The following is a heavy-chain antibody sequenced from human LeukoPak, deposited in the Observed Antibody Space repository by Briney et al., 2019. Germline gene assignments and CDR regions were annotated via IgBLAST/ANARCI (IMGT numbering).Heavy chain of an antibody. J-gene: IGHJ6*02. CDR3: ARDIVATYGGYYYYGMDV. CDR1: GGSISSGSYY. D-gene: IGHD5-12*01. V-gene: IGHV4-39*01. CDR2: IYYSGST. Sequence: PSETLSLTCTVSGGSISSGSYYWGWIRQPPGKGLEWIGSIYYSGSTYYNPPLKSRVTISVDTSKNQFSLKLSSVTAADTAVFYCARDIVATYGGYYYYGMDVWGQGTTVTVSS.